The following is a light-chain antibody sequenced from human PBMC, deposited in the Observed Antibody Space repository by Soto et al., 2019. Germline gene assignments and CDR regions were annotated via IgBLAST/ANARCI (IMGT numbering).Light chain of an antibody. Sequence: EIVMTHSPATLSVSPLEIATLSFSSSQSVSSSYLAWYQQKPGQAPRLLIYGASSRATGIPDRFSGSGSGTDFTLTISRLEPEDFAVYYCQKYGSSPWKFGQGTKVDIK. V-gene: IGKV3-20*01. CDR3: QKYGSSPWK. CDR2: GAS. CDR1: QSVSSSY. J-gene: IGKJ1*01.